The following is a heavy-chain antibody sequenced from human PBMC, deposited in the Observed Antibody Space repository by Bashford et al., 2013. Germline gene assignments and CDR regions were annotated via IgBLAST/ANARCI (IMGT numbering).Heavy chain of an antibody. Sequence: GSLRLSCAASGFTFSSYWMHWVRQAPGKGLFWVSRIDGDGSEKYYADSVKGRFTISRDNSKNTLWLQMNSLRADDTAVYYCAKDLDRRFQHWGQGTLVTVSS. CDR1: GFTFSSYW. J-gene: IGHJ1*01. CDR2: IDGDGSEK. CDR3: AKDLDRRFQH. V-gene: IGHV3-74*01. D-gene: IGHD2-2*03.